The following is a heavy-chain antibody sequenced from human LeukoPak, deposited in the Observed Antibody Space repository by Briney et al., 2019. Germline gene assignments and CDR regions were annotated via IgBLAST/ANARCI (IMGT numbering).Heavy chain of an antibody. V-gene: IGHV1-46*01. J-gene: IGHJ4*02. CDR3: ARAVDQDFDY. CDR1: GFXITDYF. D-gene: IGHD3/OR15-3a*01. CDR2: INPSDGFT. Sequence: ASVKVSCTTSGFXITDYFMHWVRQAPGQGLEWTGMINPSDGFTRQAQKFEGRVTTTSDTSTSTVYMEMSSLTSEDTAVYYCARAVDQDFDYWGQGTLVTVSS.